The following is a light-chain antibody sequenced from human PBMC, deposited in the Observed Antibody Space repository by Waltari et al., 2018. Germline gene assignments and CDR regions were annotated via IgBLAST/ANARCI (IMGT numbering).Light chain of an antibody. CDR1: QSVSSY. J-gene: IGKJ4*01. V-gene: IGKV3-11*01. Sequence: EIVLTQSPGTLSLSPGERATLSCTASQSVSSYLGWYQQRPGQAPSLLIFDVSKRATGTPARFRGSGSVTDFTLTITSLEPEDFVVYYCQQRSSWPLTFGGGTKVEIK. CDR2: DVS. CDR3: QQRSSWPLT.